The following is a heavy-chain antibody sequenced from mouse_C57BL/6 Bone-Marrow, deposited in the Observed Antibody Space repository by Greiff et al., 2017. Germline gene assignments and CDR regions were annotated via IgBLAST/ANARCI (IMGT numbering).Heavy chain of an antibody. J-gene: IGHJ3*01. CDR2: INPSYGGT. Sequence: VQLQQPGPELVKPGASVKLSCKASGYTFTSYWMHWVKQRPGQGLEWIGNINPSYGGTNYNEQFKSKATLTVDNSSSAAYMQLSSLTSEDSAVYYCARRGYYDPAWLAYWGQGTLVTVSA. CDR1: GYTFTSYW. V-gene: IGHV1-53*01. CDR3: ARRGYYDPAWLAY. D-gene: IGHD2-3*01.